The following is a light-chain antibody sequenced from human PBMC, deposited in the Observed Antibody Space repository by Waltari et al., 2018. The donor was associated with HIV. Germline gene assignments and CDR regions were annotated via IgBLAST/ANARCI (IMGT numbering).Light chain of an antibody. J-gene: IGLJ3*02. CDR1: RPNLGASNE. CDR3: HSYDNSLSASV. Sequence: QSVLTQPPSVSGAPGQRVTLPCSGTRPNLGASNEVHWYQQLPGPAPKLPIYGNPNRPSGVPDRFSAFKSGTSASLVITGLQAEDEADYYCHSYDNSLSASVFGGGTKLTVL. CDR2: GNP. V-gene: IGLV1-40*01.